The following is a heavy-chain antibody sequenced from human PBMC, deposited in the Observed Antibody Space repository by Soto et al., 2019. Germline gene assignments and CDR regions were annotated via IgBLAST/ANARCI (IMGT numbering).Heavy chain of an antibody. CDR1: GFTFSSYG. CDR2: ISYDGSNK. Sequence: PGGSLRLSCAASGFTFSSYGMHWVRQAPGKGLEWVAVISYDGSNKYYADSVKGRFTISRDNSKNTLYLQMNSLRAEDTAVYYCAKDPYGSGSYLPTPYFDYWGQGTLVTVSS. J-gene: IGHJ4*02. CDR3: AKDPYGSGSYLPTPYFDY. V-gene: IGHV3-30*18. D-gene: IGHD3-10*01.